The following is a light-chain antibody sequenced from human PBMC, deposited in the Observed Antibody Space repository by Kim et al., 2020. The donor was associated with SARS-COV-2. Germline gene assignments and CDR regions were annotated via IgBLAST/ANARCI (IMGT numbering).Light chain of an antibody. J-gene: IGLJ2*01. CDR3: CSYAGTYSLV. CDR1: SNDVGGYNY. V-gene: IGLV2-11*01. Sequence: QSALPQPRSVSGSPGQSVTISCTGTSNDVGGYNYVSWYQQYPGKAPKLMIYDVTKRPSGVPERFSGSKSGNTASLTISGLQAEDEADYHCCSYAGTYSLVFGGGTQLTVL. CDR2: DVT.